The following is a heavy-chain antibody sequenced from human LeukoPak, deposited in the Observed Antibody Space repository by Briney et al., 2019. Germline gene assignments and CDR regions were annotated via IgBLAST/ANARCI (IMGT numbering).Heavy chain of an antibody. Sequence: GGSLGLSCAASGFTFSSYWMSWVRQAPGKGLEWVSYISSSSSTIYYADSVKGRFTISRDNAKNSLYLQMNSLRAEDTAVYYCARYYSPYYFDYWGQGTLVTVSS. CDR1: GFTFSSYW. CDR3: ARYYSPYYFDY. J-gene: IGHJ4*02. CDR2: ISSSSSTI. D-gene: IGHD3-10*01. V-gene: IGHV3-48*01.